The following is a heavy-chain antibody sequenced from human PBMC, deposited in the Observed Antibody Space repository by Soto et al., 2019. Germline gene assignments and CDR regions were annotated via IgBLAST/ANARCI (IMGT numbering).Heavy chain of an antibody. CDR2: IYHSGST. D-gene: IGHD2-21*02. J-gene: IGHJ6*02. V-gene: IGHV4-4*02. Sequence: QAQLQESGPGLVKPSGTLSLTCAVSGGSISSSNWWSWVRQPPGKGLEWIGEIYHSGSTNYNPSLTRRVTISVDKYKNQFSLNLSSGTAADTAVYYCARGCGGDCYSGDYYGMDVWGQGTTVTVSS. CDR3: ARGCGGDCYSGDYYGMDV. CDR1: GGSISSSNW.